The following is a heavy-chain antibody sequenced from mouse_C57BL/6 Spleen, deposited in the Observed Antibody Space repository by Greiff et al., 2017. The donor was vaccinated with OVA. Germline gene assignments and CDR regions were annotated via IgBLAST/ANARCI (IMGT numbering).Heavy chain of an antibody. CDR3: ARHERGYFDY. Sequence: EVHLVESGGDLVKPGGSLKLSCAASGFTFSSYGMSWVRQTPDQRLEWVATISSGGSYTSYPDSVKGRSTISRDNAKNTLSLQMSIRKSEDTAMYYCARHERGYFDYWGQGTTRTVSA. V-gene: IGHV5-6*01. CDR2: ISSGGSYT. CDR1: GFTFSSYG. J-gene: IGHJ2*01.